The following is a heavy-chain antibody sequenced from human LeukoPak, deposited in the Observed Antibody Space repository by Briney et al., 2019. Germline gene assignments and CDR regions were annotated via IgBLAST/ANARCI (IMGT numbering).Heavy chain of an antibody. J-gene: IGHJ4*02. D-gene: IGHD3-22*01. CDR3: ARYYYDNYFDY. CDR1: GGSISSYY. V-gene: IGHV4-59*08. CDR2: IYYSGST. Sequence: PSETLSLTCTVSGGSISSYYWSWIRQPPGKGLEWIGYIYYSGSTNYNPSLKSRVTISVDTSENQFSLKLSSVTAADTAVYYCARYYYDNYFDYWGQGTLVTVSS.